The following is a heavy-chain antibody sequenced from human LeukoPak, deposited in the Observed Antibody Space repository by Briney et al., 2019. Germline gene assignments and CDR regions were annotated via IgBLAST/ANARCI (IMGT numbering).Heavy chain of an antibody. V-gene: IGHV4-30-4*08. J-gene: IGHJ5*02. Sequence: LRLSCAASGFTVSSNYMSWVRQPPGKGLEWIGYISYRGSTYYNPSLKSRVTISVDTSKTQFSLKLSSVTAADTAVYYCARNYCSGGSCFPNWFDPWGQGNLVTVSS. CDR2: ISYRGST. CDR1: GFTVSSNY. D-gene: IGHD2-15*01. CDR3: ARNYCSGGSCFPNWFDP.